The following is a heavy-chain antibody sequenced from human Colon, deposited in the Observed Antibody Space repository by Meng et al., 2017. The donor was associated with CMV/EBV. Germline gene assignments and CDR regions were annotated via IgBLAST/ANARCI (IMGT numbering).Heavy chain of an antibody. D-gene: IGHD3-3*01. CDR3: AKGADYLNFWSGFAY. J-gene: IGHJ4*02. CDR2: ISNDGNTK. CDR1: GFSFTTYG. V-gene: IGHV3-30*18. Sequence: GESLKISCAASGFSFTTYGMHWVRQAPGKGLEWVALISNDGNTKYYADSVKGRFTISRDNSRNTLYLELNRLTADDTALYYCAKGADYLNFWSGFAYWGQGAVVTVSS.